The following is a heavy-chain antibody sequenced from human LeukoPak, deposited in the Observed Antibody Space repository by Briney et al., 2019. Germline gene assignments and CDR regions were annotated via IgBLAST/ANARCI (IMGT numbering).Heavy chain of an antibody. V-gene: IGHV4-59*01. CDR1: GGSISSYY. CDR3: ARDSPRDTAMGSYYYYYMDV. D-gene: IGHD5-18*01. J-gene: IGHJ6*03. CDR2: IYYSGST. Sequence: SETLSLTCTVSGGSISSYYWSWIRQPPGKGLEWIGYIYYSGSTNYNPSLKSRVTISVDTSKNQFSLKLSSVTAADTAVYYCARDSPRDTAMGSYYYYYMDVWGKGTTVTVSS.